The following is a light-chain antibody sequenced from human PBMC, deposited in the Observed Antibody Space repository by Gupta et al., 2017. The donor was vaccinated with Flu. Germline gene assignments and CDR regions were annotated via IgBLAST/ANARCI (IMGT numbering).Light chain of an antibody. J-gene: IGKJ1*01. CDR1: HHIGSS. Sequence: DIRMTQSPSTLSASVGGKVIITCRASHHIGSSLAWYQQKPGEAPHLLIYKASSMHFDVPSRFRGSGVWTEYSLSISNLQPDDVAAYYYQQYCAYTPWTFGQGTKVEVK. CDR3: QQYCAYTPWT. CDR2: KAS. V-gene: IGKV1-5*03.